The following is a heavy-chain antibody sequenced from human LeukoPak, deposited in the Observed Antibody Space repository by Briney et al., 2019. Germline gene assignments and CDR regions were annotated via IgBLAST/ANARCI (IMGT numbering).Heavy chain of an antibody. V-gene: IGHV3-20*04. J-gene: IGHJ3*02. Sequence: PGGSLRLSCAASGFTFDDYGMSWVRQAPGKGLEWVSGIHWDGGSTGYADSVKSRFTISRDNSKNTLYLQMDSLRAEDMAVYYCARDRDYGDYHDAFDIWGQGTVVTVSS. D-gene: IGHD4-17*01. CDR3: ARDRDYGDYHDAFDI. CDR1: GFTFDDYG. CDR2: IHWDGGST.